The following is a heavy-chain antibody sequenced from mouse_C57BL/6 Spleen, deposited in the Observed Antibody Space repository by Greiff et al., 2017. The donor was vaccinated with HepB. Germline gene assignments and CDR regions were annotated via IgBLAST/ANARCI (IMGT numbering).Heavy chain of an antibody. D-gene: IGHD1-1*01. CDR3: TTGYYGSSRAWFAY. CDR1: GFNIKDDY. V-gene: IGHV14-4*01. CDR2: IDPENGDT. J-gene: IGHJ3*01. Sequence: VQLQQSGAELVRPGASVKLSCTASGFNIKDDYMHWVKQRPEQGLEWIGWIDPENGDTEYASKFQGKATITADTSSNTAYLQLSSLTSEDTAVYYCTTGYYGSSRAWFAYWGQGTLVTVSA.